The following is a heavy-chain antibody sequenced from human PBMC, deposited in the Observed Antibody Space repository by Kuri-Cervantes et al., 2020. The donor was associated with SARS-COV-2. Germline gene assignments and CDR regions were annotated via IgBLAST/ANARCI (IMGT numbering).Heavy chain of an antibody. Sequence: GGSLRLSCVASGFNFSTTDMHWVRHAPGKGLEWVTFISSDGKNKKCMASGKCRFTISRDNSQNTLHLQMKSLRDEDTAIYYCAKDRADVHDFWGQGTRVTVSS. CDR1: GFNFSTTD. D-gene: IGHD3-10*02. J-gene: IGHJ4*02. CDR2: ISSDGKNK. V-gene: IGHV3-30*18. CDR3: AKDRADVHDF.